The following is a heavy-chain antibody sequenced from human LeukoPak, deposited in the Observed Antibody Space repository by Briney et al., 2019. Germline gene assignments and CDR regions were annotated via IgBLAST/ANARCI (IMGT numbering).Heavy chain of an antibody. CDR1: GFTFRSYD. Sequence: GGSLRLSCAASGFTFRSYDMHWVRQAPGKGLEWVSGISWNSGYIGYEDSVKGRFTISRDNAKNSLYLQMNSLRAEDTAVYYCAKGSSSSWYSVEYWGQGTLVTVSS. J-gene: IGHJ4*02. D-gene: IGHD6-13*01. V-gene: IGHV3-9*01. CDR2: ISWNSGYI. CDR3: AKGSSSSWYSVEY.